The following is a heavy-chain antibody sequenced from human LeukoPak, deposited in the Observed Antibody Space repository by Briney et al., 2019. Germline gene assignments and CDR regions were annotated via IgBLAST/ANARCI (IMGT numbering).Heavy chain of an antibody. CDR1: GFTFSSYA. J-gene: IGHJ4*02. CDR3: AKASWVSSADAVL. CDR2: LRGDGDT. Sequence: GGSLRLSCAASGFTFSSYAMSWIRQAPARGLEWVSSLRGDGDTFYADSVKGRFTLSRDESRNTVYLQMNNLRVEDTAVYFCAKASWVSSADAVLWGQGTLVTVSS. V-gene: IGHV3-23*01. D-gene: IGHD3-3*02.